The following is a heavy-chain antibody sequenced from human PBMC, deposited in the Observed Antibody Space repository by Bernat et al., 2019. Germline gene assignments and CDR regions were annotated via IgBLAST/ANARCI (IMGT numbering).Heavy chain of an antibody. J-gene: IGHJ4*02. D-gene: IGHD4-11*01. CDR3: AREAERLQPQALDY. CDR2: IYSGGST. Sequence: EVQLGESGGGLVQPGGSLRLSCAASGFTVSSNYMSWVRQAPGKGLEWVSVIYSGGSTYYADSVKGRFTISRDNSKNTLYLQMNSLRAEDTAVYYCAREAERLQPQALDYWGQGTLVTVSS. CDR1: GFTVSSNY. V-gene: IGHV3-53*01.